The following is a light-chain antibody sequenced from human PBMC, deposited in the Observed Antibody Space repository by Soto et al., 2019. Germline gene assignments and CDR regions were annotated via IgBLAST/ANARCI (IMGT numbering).Light chain of an antibody. Sequence: DIQMTQSPSSLSASVGDRVTITCRASQSISRYLNWYQQKPGKAPKLLIYAASSLQSGVPSRFSGSGSGTDCTLTISSLQPEDFATYYCQQSYSTPFVYTFGQGTKLDIK. CDR2: AAS. CDR1: QSISRY. CDR3: QQSYSTPFVYT. J-gene: IGKJ2*01. V-gene: IGKV1-39*01.